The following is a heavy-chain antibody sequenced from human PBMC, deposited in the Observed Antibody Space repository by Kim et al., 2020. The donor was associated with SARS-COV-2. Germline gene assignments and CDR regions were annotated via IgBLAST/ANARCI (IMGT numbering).Heavy chain of an antibody. V-gene: IGHV3-21*01. CDR3: AASSVWHDAFDI. J-gene: IGHJ3*02. D-gene: IGHD6-19*01. Sequence: YHADSVKGRITISRYNAKSSLYLQMNSLGAEDTAVYYCAASSVWHDAFDIWGQGTMVTVSS.